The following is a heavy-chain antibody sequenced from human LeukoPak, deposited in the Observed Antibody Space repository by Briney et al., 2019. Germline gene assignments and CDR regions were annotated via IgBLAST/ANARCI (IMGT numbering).Heavy chain of an antibody. Sequence: GASVKVSCKASGYTFTSYGISWVRQAPGQGLEWMGWISAYNGNTDYAQKLQGRVTMTTDTSTSTAYMELRSLRSEDTAVYYCARDRYGDYPDFDYYMDVWGKGTTVTVSS. J-gene: IGHJ6*03. D-gene: IGHD4-17*01. CDR3: ARDRYGDYPDFDYYMDV. CDR1: GYTFTSYG. V-gene: IGHV1-18*01. CDR2: ISAYNGNT.